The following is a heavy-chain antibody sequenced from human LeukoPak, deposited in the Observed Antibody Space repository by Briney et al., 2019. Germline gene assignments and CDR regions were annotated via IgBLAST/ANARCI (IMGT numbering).Heavy chain of an antibody. D-gene: IGHD1/OR15-1a*01. CDR1: GYTFTGYY. CDR2: INPNSGGT. V-gene: IGHV1-2*02. CDR3: ARVPGSPLEQVYYFDY. Sequence: GASVKVSCKASGYTFTGYYMHWVRQAPGQGLEWMGWINPNSGGTNYAQKFQGRVTMTRDTSISTAYMELSRLRSDDTAVYYCARVPGSPLEQVYYFDYWGQGTLVTVSS. J-gene: IGHJ4*02.